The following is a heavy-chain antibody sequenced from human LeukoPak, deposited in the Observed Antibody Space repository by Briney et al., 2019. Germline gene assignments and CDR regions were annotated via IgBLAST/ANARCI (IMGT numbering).Heavy chain of an antibody. J-gene: IGHJ6*02. D-gene: IGHD3-10*01. CDR3: AKAGLLWFGESWMDV. Sequence: GGSLRLSCAASGFTFSSYAMSWVRQAPGKGLEWVANIKEDGSESHYVDSVRGRFTISRDNAKNSLYLQMNSLRAEDTAVYFCAKAGLLWFGESWMDVWGQGTTVTVSS. CDR2: IKEDGSES. V-gene: IGHV3-7*01. CDR1: GFTFSSYA.